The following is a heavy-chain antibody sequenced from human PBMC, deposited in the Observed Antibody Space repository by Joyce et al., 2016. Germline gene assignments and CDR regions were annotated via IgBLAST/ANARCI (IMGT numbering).Heavy chain of an antibody. J-gene: IGHJ4*02. V-gene: IGHV1-2*02. Sequence: QAQLVQSGAEVKKPGASVKVSCKASGYTFVDFYMHWVRQAPGQGLEWVGWINPNTGDTDYAQRFQGRVTMTRDTSVRSVYMEVTRLKADDTAMYYCASQGTPGIAVAGLNFDLWGQGTLVTVSS. CDR1: GYTFVDFY. CDR3: ASQGTPGIAVAGLNFDL. D-gene: IGHD6-19*01. CDR2: INPNTGDT.